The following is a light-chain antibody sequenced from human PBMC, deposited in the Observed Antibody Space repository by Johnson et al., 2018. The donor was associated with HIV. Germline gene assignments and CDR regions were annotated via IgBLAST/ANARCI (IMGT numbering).Light chain of an antibody. CDR2: EST. V-gene: IGLV1-51*02. CDR3: GTWDSRLSAYV. CDR1: SSNIGNNY. J-gene: IGLJ1*01. Sequence: QSLLTQPPSVSAAPGQKVTISCSGSSSNIGNNYVSWYQQLPGTAPKLLIYESTNRPSGIPDRFSGSKSGTSATLGISGLQTGDEADYYCGTWDSRLSAYVFGTGTKVTVL.